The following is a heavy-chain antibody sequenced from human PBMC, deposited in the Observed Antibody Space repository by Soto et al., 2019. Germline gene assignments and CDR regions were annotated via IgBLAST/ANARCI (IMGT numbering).Heavy chain of an antibody. CDR2: ITGSGTGT. CDR1: GFTFSAFA. CDR3: AKTGSFYYFDY. Sequence: EVQLLESGGGLVQPGGSLRLSCAASGFTFSAFAITWVRQAPGRGLEWVSGITGSGTGTYFADSVKGRFTISRDNSRNTVHLQMNSLRADDTAVYYCAKTGSFYYFDYWGQGTLVTVSS. D-gene: IGHD6-13*01. V-gene: IGHV3-23*01. J-gene: IGHJ4*02.